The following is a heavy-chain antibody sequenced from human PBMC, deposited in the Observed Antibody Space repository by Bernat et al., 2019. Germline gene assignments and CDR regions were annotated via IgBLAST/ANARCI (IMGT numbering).Heavy chain of an antibody. V-gene: IGHV3-7*01. CDR1: GFTFSSYW. CDR3: ARAPQIFGVVIPPSFCDI. Sequence: EVQLVESGGGLVQPGGSLRLSCAASGFTFSSYWMSWVRQAPGKGLEWVANIKQDGSEKYYVDSVKGRFTISRDNAKNSLYLQMNSLRAEDTAVYYCARAPQIFGVVIPPSFCDIWGQGTMVTVSS. CDR2: IKQDGSEK. J-gene: IGHJ3*02. D-gene: IGHD3-3*01.